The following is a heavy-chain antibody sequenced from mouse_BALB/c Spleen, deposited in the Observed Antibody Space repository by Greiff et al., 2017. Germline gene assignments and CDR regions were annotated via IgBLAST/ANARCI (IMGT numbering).Heavy chain of an antibody. CDR2: ISSGGST. CDR3: ARGTGSNYFDY. CDR1: GFTFSSYA. J-gene: IGHJ2*01. V-gene: IGHV5-6-5*01. Sequence: EVKLVESGGGLVKPGGSLKLSCAASGFTFSSYAMSWVRQTPEKRLEWVASISSGGSTYYPDSVKGRFTISRDNARNILYLQMSSLRSEDTAMYYCARGTGSNYFDYWGQGTTLTVSS. D-gene: IGHD1-1*02.